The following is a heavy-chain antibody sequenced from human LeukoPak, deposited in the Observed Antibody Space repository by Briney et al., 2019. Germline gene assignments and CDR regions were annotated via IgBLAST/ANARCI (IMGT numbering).Heavy chain of an antibody. CDR3: ARGMVRGVIIRIYCYYYMDV. D-gene: IGHD3-10*01. J-gene: IGHJ6*03. V-gene: IGHV3-7*01. CDR1: GFTFSSYA. Sequence: GGSLRLSCAASGFTFSSYAMSWVRQAPGKGLEWVANIKQDGSEKYYVDSVKGRFTISRDNAKNSLYLQMNSLRAEDTAVYYCARGMVRGVIIRIYCYYYMDVWGKGTTVTVSS. CDR2: IKQDGSEK.